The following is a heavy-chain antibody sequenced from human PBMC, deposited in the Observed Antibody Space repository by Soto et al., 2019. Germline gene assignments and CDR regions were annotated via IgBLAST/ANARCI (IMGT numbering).Heavy chain of an antibody. CDR1: GYTFTGSS. CDR2: INPNSGDT. J-gene: IGHJ4*02. CDR3: ARALTVDPNY. D-gene: IGHD7-27*01. Sequence: QVQLVQSGAEVKKPGAAVNVSCEASGYTFTGSSIHWVRQAPGQGLEWMGYINPNSGDTILAQKFQGRVTMNRDTSSSTAYMALSRVASDDTAVYYCARALTVDPNYWGQGNLVTVSS. V-gene: IGHV1-2*02.